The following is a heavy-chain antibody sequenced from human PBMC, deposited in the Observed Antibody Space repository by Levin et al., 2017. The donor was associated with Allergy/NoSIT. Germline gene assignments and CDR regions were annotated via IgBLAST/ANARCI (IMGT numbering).Heavy chain of an antibody. J-gene: IGHJ3*02. D-gene: IGHD1-14*01. V-gene: IGHV3-23*01. CDR1: GFTFSSYA. Sequence: GGSLRLSCAASGFTFSSYAMSWVRQAPGKGLEWVSAISASGGSTFYADSVKGRFTISRDNSKNTLYLQMNSLRAGDTAVYYCAKGTDPLGAFDIWGQGTMVTVSS. CDR3: AKGTDPLGAFDI. CDR2: ISASGGST.